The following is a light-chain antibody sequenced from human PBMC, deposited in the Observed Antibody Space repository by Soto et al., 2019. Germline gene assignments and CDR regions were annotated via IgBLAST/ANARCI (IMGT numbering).Light chain of an antibody. Sequence: ELVLTQSPGTLSLSPGERATLSCRASQRVNSNYLAWYQQRPGQPPRLLISGASSRATDTPDRFSGSGSGTDFTLTIAGLEPADSAVYYCQQYSSSPITFGQVTRLEIK. CDR1: QRVNSNY. V-gene: IGKV3-20*01. J-gene: IGKJ5*01. CDR3: QQYSSSPIT. CDR2: GAS.